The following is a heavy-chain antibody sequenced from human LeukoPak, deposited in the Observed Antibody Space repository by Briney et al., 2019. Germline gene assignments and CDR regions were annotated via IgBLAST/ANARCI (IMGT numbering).Heavy chain of an antibody. CDR1: GGSFSGYY. V-gene: IGHV4-34*01. CDR3: ARGKGTYYYDSSGYYRY. D-gene: IGHD3-22*01. CDR2: INHSGST. J-gene: IGHJ4*02. Sequence: SETLSLTCAVYGGSFSGYYWSWIRQPPGKGLEWIGEINHSGSTNYNPSLKSRVTISVDTSKNQFSLKLSSVTAADTAVYYCARGKGTYYYDSSGYYRYWGQGTLVTVSS.